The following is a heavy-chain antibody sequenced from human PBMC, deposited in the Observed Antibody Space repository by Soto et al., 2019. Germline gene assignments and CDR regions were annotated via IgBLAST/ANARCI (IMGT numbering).Heavy chain of an antibody. D-gene: IGHD3-10*01. Sequence: ASVKVSCKASGYTFTGYYMHWVRQAPGQGLEWMGWINPNSGGTNYAQKFQGRVTMTRDTSISTAYMELSRLRSDDTAVYYCARAVDYYGSGSYYSPIYYYGMDVWGQGTTVTVSS. CDR3: ARAVDYYGSGSYYSPIYYYGMDV. J-gene: IGHJ6*02. V-gene: IGHV1-2*02. CDR2: INPNSGGT. CDR1: GYTFTGYY.